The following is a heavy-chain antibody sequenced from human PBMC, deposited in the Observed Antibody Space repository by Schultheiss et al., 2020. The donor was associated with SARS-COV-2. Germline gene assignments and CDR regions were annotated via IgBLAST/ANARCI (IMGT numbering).Heavy chain of an antibody. J-gene: IGHJ4*02. CDR1: GGSIIPYY. D-gene: IGHD4-11*01. CDR2: IYYSVNT. Sequence: SETLSLICTVSGGSIIPYYWTWIRQPPGKGLEWIGYIYYSVNTWYNPSLKSRVTISGDTSKNQFSLKLNSVTAADTAVYYCARRRQDTNAYSYFDSWGQGTLVTVSS. CDR3: ARRRQDTNAYSYFDS. V-gene: IGHV4-59*08.